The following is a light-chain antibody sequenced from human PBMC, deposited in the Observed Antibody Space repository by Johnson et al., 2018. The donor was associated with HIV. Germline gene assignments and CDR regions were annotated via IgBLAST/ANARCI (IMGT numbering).Light chain of an antibody. V-gene: IGLV1-51*01. CDR3: GTLDSSLSAVRGYV. CDR1: SSNIGNNY. J-gene: IGLJ1*01. Sequence: QSVLTQPPSVSAAPGQKVTISCSGSSSNIGNNYVSWYQQLPGTAPKLLIYDNNKRPSGIPDRFSGSKSCTSATLGITGLQTGDEADYYCGTLDSSLSAVRGYVFGTGTKVTVL. CDR2: DNN.